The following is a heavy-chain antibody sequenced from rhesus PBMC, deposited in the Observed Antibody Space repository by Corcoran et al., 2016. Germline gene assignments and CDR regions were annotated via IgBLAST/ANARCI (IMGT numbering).Heavy chain of an antibody. CDR2: IYGSSGST. D-gene: IGHD2-8*01. V-gene: IGHV4-147*01. CDR3: ASRMLGYCSGGVCDY. J-gene: IGHJ4*01. CDR1: GYSISSNY. Sequence: QVQLQESGPGLVKPSETLSLTCAVSGYSISSNYWSWIRQPPGKGLEWIGYIYGSSGSTYYNPSLNKQVTISTDPSKNQFSLKLSSRTAANTAVYYCASRMLGYCSGGVCDYWGLGVLVTVSS.